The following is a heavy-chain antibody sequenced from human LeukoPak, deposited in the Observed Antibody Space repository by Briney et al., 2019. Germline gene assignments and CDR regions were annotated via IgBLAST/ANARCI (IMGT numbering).Heavy chain of an antibody. CDR3: ARDGGELPTGRAFDS. CDR1: GYTVTHYG. J-gene: IGHJ3*02. CDR2: ISAYNGNT. V-gene: IGHV1-18*01. Sequence: ASVKVSCKGSGYTVTHYGISWVRQAPGQGLEWMGWISAYNGNTKSAQKFQGRVTMTTDTSRTTAYMELRSLRSDDTAVYYCARDGGELPTGRAFDSWGQGTMVTVSS. D-gene: IGHD1-26*01.